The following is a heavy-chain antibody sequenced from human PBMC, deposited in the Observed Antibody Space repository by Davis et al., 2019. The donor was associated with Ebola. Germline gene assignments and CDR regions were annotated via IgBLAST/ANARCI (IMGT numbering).Heavy chain of an antibody. CDR2: MNPNSGNT. Sequence: ASVKVSCKASGYTFTNYDLNWVRQATGQGLEWMGWMNPNSGNTGYAQKFQGRVTMTRNTSISTAYMVLSSLRSEDTAVYYWARGSRTFHPWGQGTRVTVSS. CDR1: GYTFTNYD. V-gene: IGHV1-8*01. CDR3: ARGSRTFHP. J-gene: IGHJ5*02.